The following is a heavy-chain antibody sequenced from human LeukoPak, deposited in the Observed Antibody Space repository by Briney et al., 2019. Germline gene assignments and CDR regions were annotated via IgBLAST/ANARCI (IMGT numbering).Heavy chain of an antibody. CDR2: MNPNSGNT. D-gene: IGHD5-24*01. CDR1: GYTFTSYY. Sequence: ASVKVSCKASGYTFTSYYMYWVRQAPGQGLEWMGWMNPNSGNTGYAQKFQGRVTMTRNTSISTAYMELSSLRSEDTAVYYCARAHRRWLRAFDIWGQGTMVTVSS. J-gene: IGHJ3*02. V-gene: IGHV1-8*02. CDR3: ARAHRRWLRAFDI.